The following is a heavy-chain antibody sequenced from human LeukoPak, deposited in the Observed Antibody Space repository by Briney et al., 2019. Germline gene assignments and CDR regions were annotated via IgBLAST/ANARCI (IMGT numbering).Heavy chain of an antibody. Sequence: ASVKVSCKASGYTFTSYYMHWVRQAPGQGLEWMGIINPSGCSTSYAQKFQGRVTMTRDTSTSTVYMELSSLRSEDTAVYYCARDQGITMVRGVNGGLSYGMDVWGQGTTVTVSS. D-gene: IGHD3-10*01. CDR2: INPSGCST. V-gene: IGHV1-46*01. J-gene: IGHJ6*02. CDR3: ARDQGITMVRGVNGGLSYGMDV. CDR1: GYTFTSYY.